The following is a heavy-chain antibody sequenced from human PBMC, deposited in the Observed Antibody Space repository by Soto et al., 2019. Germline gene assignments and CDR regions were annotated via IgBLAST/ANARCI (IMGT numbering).Heavy chain of an antibody. J-gene: IGHJ4*02. CDR3: ARTHTAYYYGSGGSIDY. CDR1: GYTFTSYY. D-gene: IGHD3-10*01. CDR2: INPSGGST. V-gene: IGHV1-46*01. Sequence: ASVKVSCKASGYTFTSYYMHWVRQAPGQGLEWMGIINPSGGSTSYAQKFQGRVTMTRDTSTSTVYMELSSLRSEDTAVYYCARTHTAYYYGSGGSIDYWGQGTMVTVYS.